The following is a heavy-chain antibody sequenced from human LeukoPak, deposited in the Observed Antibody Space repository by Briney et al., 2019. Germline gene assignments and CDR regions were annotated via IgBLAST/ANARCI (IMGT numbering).Heavy chain of an antibody. Sequence: GGSLRLSCTASGFTFGGYAMNRVRQAPGKGLGWVSSISGGSEDTYYADSVKGRFTISRDNSKTTLYLQMNSLRAEDTAVYYCARTIAQYSNSWLYFYYGLDVWGQGTTVTVSS. D-gene: IGHD6-13*01. CDR2: ISGGSEDT. J-gene: IGHJ6*02. V-gene: IGHV3-23*01. CDR3: ARTIAQYSNSWLYFYYGLDV. CDR1: GFTFGGYA.